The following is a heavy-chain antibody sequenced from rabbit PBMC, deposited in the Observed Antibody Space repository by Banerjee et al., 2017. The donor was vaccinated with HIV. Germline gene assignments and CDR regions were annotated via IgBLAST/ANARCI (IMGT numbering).Heavy chain of an antibody. V-gene: IGHV1S45*01. D-gene: IGHD4-2*01. J-gene: IGHJ4*01. CDR1: GFSFSSGYD. CDR3: ARGAGIHYADL. Sequence: QEQLKESGGGLVQPGGSLKLSCKASGFSFSSGYDMCWVRQAPGKGLEWIGCTYTGGGSTDYASWAKGRFTISKTSSTTVTLQMTSLTAADTATYFCARGAGIHYADLWGPGTLVTVS. CDR2: TYTGGGST.